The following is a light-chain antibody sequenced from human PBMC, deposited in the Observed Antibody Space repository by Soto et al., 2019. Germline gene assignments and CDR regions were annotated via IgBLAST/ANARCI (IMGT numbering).Light chain of an antibody. J-gene: IGKJ2*01. V-gene: IGKV3-20*01. Sequence: EIVLTQSPGTLSLSPGERATLSCRASQSVSSNHLAWYQHKPGQAPRFLIYGASSRATDIPDRFSGSGSGTDFTLTISRLEPEDFAVYYCQQYGSSRYTFGQGTKREIK. CDR3: QQYGSSRYT. CDR1: QSVSSNH. CDR2: GAS.